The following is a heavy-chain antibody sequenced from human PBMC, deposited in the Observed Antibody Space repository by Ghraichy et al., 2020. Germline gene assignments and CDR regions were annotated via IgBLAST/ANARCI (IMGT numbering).Heavy chain of an antibody. CDR3: ARDDYSSGWYYYYYYMDV. Sequence: SETLSLTCTVSGYSISSGYYWGWIRQPPGKGLEWIGSIYHSGSTYYNPSLKSRVTISVDTSKNQFSLKLSSVTAADTAVYYCARDDYSSGWYYYYYYMDVWGKGTTVTVSS. D-gene: IGHD6-19*01. CDR1: GYSISSGYY. V-gene: IGHV4-38-2*02. J-gene: IGHJ6*03. CDR2: IYHSGST.